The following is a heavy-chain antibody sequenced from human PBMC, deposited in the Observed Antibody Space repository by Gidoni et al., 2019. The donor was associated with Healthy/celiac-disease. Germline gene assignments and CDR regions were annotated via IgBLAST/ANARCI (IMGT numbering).Heavy chain of an antibody. Sequence: EVQLVESGGGLVQPGGSLRLSCAASGFTFSSYWMSWVRQAPGKGLEWVANIKQDGSEKYYVDSVKGRFTISRDNAKNSLYLQMNSLRAEDTAVYYCARHRGYYDSSGYFSGISFDYWGQGTLVTVSS. CDR1: GFTFSSYW. CDR2: IKQDGSEK. CDR3: ARHRGYYDSSGYFSGISFDY. J-gene: IGHJ4*02. V-gene: IGHV3-7*01. D-gene: IGHD3-22*01.